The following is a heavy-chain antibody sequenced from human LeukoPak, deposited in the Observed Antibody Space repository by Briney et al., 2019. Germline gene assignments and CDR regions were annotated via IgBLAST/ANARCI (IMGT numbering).Heavy chain of an antibody. CDR3: AKLGQQLVKRSWFDP. Sequence: GSLRLSCAASGFTFSSYAMSWVRQAPGKGLEWVSGISGSGGSTYYADSVKGRFTISRDNSKNTLYLQMNSLRDEDTAVYYCAKLGQQLVKRSWFDPWGQGTLVTVSS. CDR1: GFTFSSYA. D-gene: IGHD6-13*01. J-gene: IGHJ5*02. CDR2: ISGSGGST. V-gene: IGHV3-23*01.